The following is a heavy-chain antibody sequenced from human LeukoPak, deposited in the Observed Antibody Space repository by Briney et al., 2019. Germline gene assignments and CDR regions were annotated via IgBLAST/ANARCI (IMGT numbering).Heavy chain of an antibody. CDR2: INSDRSST. J-gene: IGHJ5*02. CDR1: GFTFSSYW. CDR3: ARIGSGSYGVDP. D-gene: IGHD3-10*01. V-gene: IGHV3-74*01. Sequence: GGSLRLSCAASGFTFSSYWMHWVRQAPGKGLVWVSRINSDRSSTSYADSVKGRFTISRDNAKNTLYLQMNSLRAEDTAVYYCARIGSGSYGVDPWGQGTLVTVSS.